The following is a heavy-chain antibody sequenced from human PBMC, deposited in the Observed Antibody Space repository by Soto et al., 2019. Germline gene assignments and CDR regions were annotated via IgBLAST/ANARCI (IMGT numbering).Heavy chain of an antibody. Sequence: EVQLVESGGGLVQPGGSLRLSCAASGFTLSSYWMHWDRQAPGKGLVWISRINIDGSSTSYADSVKGRFTISRDNAKNTLYLQVNSLRAEDTAVYYCARSRDGYNFVGDCWGQGTLVTVSS. CDR2: INIDGSST. J-gene: IGHJ4*02. D-gene: IGHD5-12*01. V-gene: IGHV3-74*01. CDR3: ARSRDGYNFVGDC. CDR1: GFTLSSYW.